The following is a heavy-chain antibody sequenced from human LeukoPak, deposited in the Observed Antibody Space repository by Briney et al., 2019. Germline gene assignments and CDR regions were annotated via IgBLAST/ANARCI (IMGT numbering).Heavy chain of an antibody. CDR1: GFTFSSYA. D-gene: IGHD4-17*01. V-gene: IGHV3-23*01. CDR2: ISGSGGST. CDR3: AKATPGGPYGLFDY. Sequence: GGSLRLSCAASGFTFSSYAMSWVRQAPGKGLEWVSAISGSGGSTYYADSVKGRFIISRDNSRNTLYLQMNSLRAEDTAVYYCAKATPGGPYGLFDYWGQGTLVTVSS. J-gene: IGHJ4*02.